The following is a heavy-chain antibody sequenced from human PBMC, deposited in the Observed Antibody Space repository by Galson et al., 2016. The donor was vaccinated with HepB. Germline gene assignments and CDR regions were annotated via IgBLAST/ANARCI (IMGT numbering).Heavy chain of an antibody. CDR1: GFTFSSYS. J-gene: IGHJ6*02. D-gene: IGHD6-19*01. Sequence: SLRLSCAASGFTFSSYSMNWVRQAPGKGLEWVSSIGSNNRYIYYADSVRGRFTIPRDNAKRSLYLQMNSLRAEDTAVYYCAGWYLGYRFYGMDVWGQGTTVTVSS. CDR2: IGSNNRYI. CDR3: AGWYLGYRFYGMDV. V-gene: IGHV3-21*01.